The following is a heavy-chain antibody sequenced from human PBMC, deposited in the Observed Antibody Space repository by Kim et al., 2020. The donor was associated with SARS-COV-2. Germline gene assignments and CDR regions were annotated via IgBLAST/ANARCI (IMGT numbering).Heavy chain of an antibody. CDR1: GFTVSSNY. D-gene: IGHD6-13*01. J-gene: IGHJ4*02. Sequence: GGSLRLSCAASGFTVSSNYMSWVRQAPGKGLEWVSVIYSGGSTYYADSVKGRFTISRDNSKNTLYLQMNSLRAEDTAVYYCARDVLGGAAAGTPFDYWGQGTLVTVSS. CDR3: ARDVLGGAAAGTPFDY. V-gene: IGHV3-53*01. CDR2: IYSGGST.